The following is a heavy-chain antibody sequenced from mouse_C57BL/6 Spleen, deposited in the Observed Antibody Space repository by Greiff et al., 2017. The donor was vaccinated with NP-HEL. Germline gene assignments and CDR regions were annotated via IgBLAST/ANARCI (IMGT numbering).Heavy chain of an antibody. CDR1: GFTFSSYA. CDR3: ARDGGQTAQATYFDY. Sequence: DVMLVESGGGLVKPGGSLKLSCAASGFTFSSYAMSWVRQTPDKRLEWVATISHGGSYTYYPDNVKGRFTLSRDNAKNNLYLQMSHLKSEDTAMYYCARDGGQTAQATYFDYWGQGTTLTVSS. J-gene: IGHJ2*01. D-gene: IGHD3-2*02. CDR2: ISHGGSYT. V-gene: IGHV5-4*01.